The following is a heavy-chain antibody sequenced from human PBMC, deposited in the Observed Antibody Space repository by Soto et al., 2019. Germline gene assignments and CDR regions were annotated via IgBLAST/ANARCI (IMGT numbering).Heavy chain of an antibody. CDR1: GGSISSRGYS. J-gene: IGHJ1*01. CDR3: ASSYYDSSGSALRD. D-gene: IGHD3-22*01. V-gene: IGHV4-30-2*01. CDR2: IYHSGST. Sequence: QLQLQESGSGLVKPSQTLSLTCAVSGGSISSRGYSWSWIRQPPGKGLEWIGYIYHSGSTYYNPSLKSRVTISVDRSKNQFSLKLSSVTAADTAVYYCASSYYDSSGSALRDWGQGTLVTVSS.